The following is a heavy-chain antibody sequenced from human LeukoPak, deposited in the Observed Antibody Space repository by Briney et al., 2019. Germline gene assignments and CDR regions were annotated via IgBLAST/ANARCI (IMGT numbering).Heavy chain of an antibody. J-gene: IGHJ4*02. CDR1: GFTFDDYA. CDR3: AKDLGDYVWGSYRPPPGFFDY. D-gene: IGHD3-16*02. CDR2: ISGDGGST. V-gene: IGHV3-43*02. Sequence: PGGSLRLSCAASGFTFDDYAMHWVRQAPGKGLEWVSLISGDGGSTYYADSVKGRFTISRDNSKNSLYLQMNSLRTEYTALYYCAKDLGDYVWGSYRPPPGFFDYWGQGTLVTVSS.